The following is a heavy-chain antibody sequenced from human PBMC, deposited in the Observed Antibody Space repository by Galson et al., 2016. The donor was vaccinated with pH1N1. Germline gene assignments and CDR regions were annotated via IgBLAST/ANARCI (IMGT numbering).Heavy chain of an antibody. D-gene: IGHD3-22*01. CDR3: AKSLYFYDNSGYYYAAYSYGMDV. CDR2: IIPIFGPA. J-gene: IGHJ6*02. V-gene: IGHV1-69*06. CDR1: GDTFSNFA. Sequence: SVKVSCKASGDTFSNFAISWVRQAPGQGLEWMGGIIPIFGPANYARKFQGRVTITADKSTSTAYMELSSLRSEDTAVYYCAKSLYFYDNSGYYYAAYSYGMDVWGQGTTVAVSS.